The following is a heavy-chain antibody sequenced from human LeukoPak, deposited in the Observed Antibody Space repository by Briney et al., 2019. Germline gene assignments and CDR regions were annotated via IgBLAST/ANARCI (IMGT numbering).Heavy chain of an antibody. CDR1: GFTFSSYS. J-gene: IGHJ4*02. V-gene: IGHV3-48*02. D-gene: IGHD1-26*01. CDR2: ITASGTAM. Sequence: GGSLRLSCAASGFTFSSYSMNWVRQAPGKGLEWVSHITASGTAMFYADSVKGRFTISRDNAKNSLYLQMNSLRDVDTAVYYCASSGSYRFDYWGQGTLVTVSS. CDR3: ASSGSYRFDY.